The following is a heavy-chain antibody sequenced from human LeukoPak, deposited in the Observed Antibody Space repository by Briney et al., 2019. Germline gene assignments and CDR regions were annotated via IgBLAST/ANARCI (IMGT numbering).Heavy chain of an antibody. CDR3: AKGSAAAGYTYGNDH. V-gene: IGHV3-11*06. J-gene: IGHJ5*02. CDR2: ISGSSSNT. Sequence: GGSLRLSCAASGFTFSDYYMTWIRQAPGKGLEWLSYISGSSSNTNYADSVQGRFTISRDNAKNSLYLQMNSLRAEDTAVYYCAKGSAAAGYTYGNDHWGQGTLVTVSS. CDR1: GFTFSDYY. D-gene: IGHD5-18*01.